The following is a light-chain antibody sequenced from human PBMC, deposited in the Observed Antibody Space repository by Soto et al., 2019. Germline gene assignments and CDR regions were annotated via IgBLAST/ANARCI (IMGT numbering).Light chain of an antibody. CDR1: QGIWSY. J-gene: IGKJ1*01. V-gene: IGKV3-11*01. Sequence: EIVLTQSPATLSLSPWASSTFSSRASQGIWSYLAWYQQKPGKAPRLLVYVASTLDTAIPVRFSGSGSGTDFSLSISSLEPEDSATYYCQQSFRRPRTFGRGTKVDIK. CDR3: QQSFRRPRT. CDR2: VAS.